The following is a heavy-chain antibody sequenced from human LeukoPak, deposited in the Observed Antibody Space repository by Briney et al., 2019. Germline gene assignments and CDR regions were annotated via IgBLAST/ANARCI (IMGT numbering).Heavy chain of an antibody. Sequence: GGSLRLSCAASGFTFSSYGMHWVRQAPGKGLEWVAVIWYDGSNKYYADSVKGRFTISRDNSKNTLYLQMNSLRAEDTAVYYCARDGTGSGGSCYGMDVWGQGTTVTVSS. CDR1: GFTFSSYG. CDR3: ARDGTGSGGSCYGMDV. CDR2: IWYDGSNK. D-gene: IGHD2-15*01. V-gene: IGHV3-33*01. J-gene: IGHJ6*02.